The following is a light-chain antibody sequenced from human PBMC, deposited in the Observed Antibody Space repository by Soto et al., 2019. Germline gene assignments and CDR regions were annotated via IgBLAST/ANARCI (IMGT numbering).Light chain of an antibody. CDR2: DVS. J-gene: IGLJ1*01. Sequence: QSALTQPASVSGSPGQSITISCTGTSSDVGGYNYVSWYQQHPGKAPKLMIYDVSNRPSGVSNRFSGSKSGNTASLTISGLQAEDEADYYCSSYTSSSLRIFRTGTKLTVL. CDR3: SSYTSSSLRI. V-gene: IGLV2-14*01. CDR1: SSDVGGYNY.